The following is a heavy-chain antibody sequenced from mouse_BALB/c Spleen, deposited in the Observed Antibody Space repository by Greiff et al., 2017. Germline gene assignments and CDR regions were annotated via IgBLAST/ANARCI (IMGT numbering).Heavy chain of an antibody. D-gene: IGHD1-1*01. CDR1: GFSLTSYG. CDR3: ARHYYGSSYAMDY. J-gene: IGHJ4*01. V-gene: IGHV2-6-2*01. Sequence: VKVEESGPDLVAPSQSLSITCTFSGFSLTSYGVHWVRQPPGKGLEWLVVIWSDGSTTYNSALKSRLSISKDNSKSQVFLKMNSLQTDDTAMYYCARHYYGSSYAMDYWGQGTSVTVSS. CDR2: IWSDGST.